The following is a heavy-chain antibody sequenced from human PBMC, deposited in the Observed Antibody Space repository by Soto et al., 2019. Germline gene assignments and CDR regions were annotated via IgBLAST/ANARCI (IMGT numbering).Heavy chain of an antibody. D-gene: IGHD3-22*01. CDR1: GYGYVGSW. CDR2: IDPSDSQT. CDR3: ARQIYDSDTGPNFQYYFDS. J-gene: IGHJ4*02. Sequence: GASVNISGKGWGYGYVGSWVAWLSQKPGKGLEWMGRIDPSDSQTYYSPSFRGHVTISVTKSITTVFLQWSSLRASDTAMYYCARQIYDSDTGPNFQYYFDSWGQGTPVTVSS. V-gene: IGHV5-10-1*01.